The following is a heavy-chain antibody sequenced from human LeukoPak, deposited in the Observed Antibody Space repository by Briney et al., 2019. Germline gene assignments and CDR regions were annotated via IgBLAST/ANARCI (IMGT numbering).Heavy chain of an antibody. CDR3: ARVYGDYTGSYYFDY. CDR2: ISWNSGSI. J-gene: IGHJ4*02. CDR1: GFTFDDYA. Sequence: GGSLRLSCAASGFTFDDYAMHWVRQAPGKGLEWVSGISWNSGSIGYADSVKGRFTISRDNAKNSLYLQMNSLRAEDTAVYYCARVYGDYTGSYYFDYWGQGTLVTVSS. D-gene: IGHD4-17*01. V-gene: IGHV3-9*01.